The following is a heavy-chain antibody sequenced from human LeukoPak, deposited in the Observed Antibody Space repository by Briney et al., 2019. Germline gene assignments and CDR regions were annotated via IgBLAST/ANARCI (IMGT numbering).Heavy chain of an antibody. CDR2: ISSSSSYI. CDR3: AIVPAAGYQIEFDY. J-gene: IGHJ4*02. CDR1: GLIFSDYE. V-gene: IGHV3-21*01. D-gene: IGHD2-2*01. Sequence: GGSLRLSCAASGLIFSDYEMNWVRQAPGKGLEWVSSISSSSSYIYYADSVKGRFTISRDNAKNSLYLQMNSLRAEDTAVYYCAIVPAAGYQIEFDYWGQGTLVTVPS.